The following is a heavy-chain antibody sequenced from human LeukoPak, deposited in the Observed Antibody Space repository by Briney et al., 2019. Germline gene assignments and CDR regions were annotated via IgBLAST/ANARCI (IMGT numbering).Heavy chain of an antibody. J-gene: IGHJ4*02. CDR3: ARGERGHEYFFDY. Sequence: SETLSLTCAVYGGSFSGYYWSWLRQPPGKGLEWIGEINHSGGTNYNPSLKSRVTISVDTSKNQFSLKLSSVTAADTAVYYCARGERGHEYFFDYWGQGTLVTVSS. CDR2: INHSGGT. V-gene: IGHV4-34*01. D-gene: IGHD1-1*01. CDR1: GGSFSGYY.